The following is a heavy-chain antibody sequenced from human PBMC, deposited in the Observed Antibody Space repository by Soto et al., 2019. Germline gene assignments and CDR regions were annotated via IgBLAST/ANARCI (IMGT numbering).Heavy chain of an antibody. CDR1: GGSISSYY. CDR3: ARVRDYYDSSGYYWFDP. Sequence: PSETLSLTCTVSGGSISSYYWSWIRQPPGKGLEWIGYIYYSGSTNYNPSLKSRVTISVDTSKNQFSLKLSSVTAADTAVYYCARVRDYYDSSGYYWFDPWGQGTLVTVSS. CDR2: IYYSGST. D-gene: IGHD3-22*01. V-gene: IGHV4-59*08. J-gene: IGHJ5*02.